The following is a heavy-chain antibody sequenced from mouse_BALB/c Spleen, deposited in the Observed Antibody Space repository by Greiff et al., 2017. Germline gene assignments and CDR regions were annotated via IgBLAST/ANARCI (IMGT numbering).Heavy chain of an antibody. J-gene: IGHJ2*01. Sequence: LQQPGSELVRPGASVKLSCKASGYTFTSYWMHWVKQRHGQGLEWIGNIYPGSGSTNYDEKFKSKGTLTVDTSSSTAYMHLSSLTSEDSAVYYCTRSDYYGSSLFDYWGQGTTLTVSS. CDR2: IYPGSGST. V-gene: IGHV1S22*01. CDR1: GYTFTSYW. D-gene: IGHD1-1*01. CDR3: TRSDYYGSSLFDY.